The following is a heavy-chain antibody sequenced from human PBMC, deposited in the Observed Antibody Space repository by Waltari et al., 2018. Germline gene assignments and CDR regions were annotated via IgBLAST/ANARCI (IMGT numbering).Heavy chain of an antibody. V-gene: IGHV3-33*01. Sequence: QVQLVESGGGVVQPGRSLRLSCAASGFTFSSYGMHWVRQAPGKGLEWVAVIWYDGSKKYYADSVKGRFTISRDNSKNTLYLQMNSLRAEDTAVYYCARELGSGYGRAIQAYWGQGTLVTVSS. CDR3: ARELGSGYGRAIQAY. CDR1: GFTFSSYG. CDR2: IWYDGSKK. D-gene: IGHD5-12*01. J-gene: IGHJ4*02.